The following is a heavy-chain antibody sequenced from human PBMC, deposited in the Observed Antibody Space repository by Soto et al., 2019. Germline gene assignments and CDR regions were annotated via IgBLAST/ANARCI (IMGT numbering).Heavy chain of an antibody. Sequence: QITLRESGPTRMRPTQPLTLTCSFSGFSLTTSGVGVGWIRQAPGKAPEWLAVIYWDNDKRYSPSLKSRLSITKDTSNNQVVLTMTNVDPVDTGTYYCAHRALYCGTYWDGGYFDAWGQGTPVTVSS. D-gene: IGHD1-26*01. V-gene: IGHV2-5*02. CDR2: IYWDNDK. CDR3: AHRALYCGTYWDGGYFDA. J-gene: IGHJ4*02. CDR1: GFSLTTSGVG.